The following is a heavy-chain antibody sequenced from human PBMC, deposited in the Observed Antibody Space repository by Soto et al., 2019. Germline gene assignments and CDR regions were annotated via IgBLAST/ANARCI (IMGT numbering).Heavy chain of an antibody. CDR2: IDWDDDK. D-gene: IGHD6-19*01. CDR1: GFSLSTSGMC. J-gene: IGHJ4*02. V-gene: IGHV2-70*11. CDR3: ARIKAYSSGWGYFDY. Sequence: GSGPTLVNPTQTLTLTCTFSGFSLSTSGMCVSWIRQPPGKALEWLARIDWDDDKYYSTSLKTRLTISKDTSKNQVVLTMTNMDPVDTATYYCARIKAYSSGWGYFDYWGQGTLVTVSS.